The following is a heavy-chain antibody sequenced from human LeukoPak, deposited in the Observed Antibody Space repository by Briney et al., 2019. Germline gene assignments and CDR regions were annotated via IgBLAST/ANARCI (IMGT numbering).Heavy chain of an antibody. CDR3: ARGGWFDP. Sequence: PSETLSLTCAISGDTVSSNTTSWNWLRQSPSRGLEWLGRTYYRSKWYNDYATSVKSRIRINPDTSKNQLSLQLNSVTPEDTAVYYCARGGWFDPWGQGSLVTVSS. CDR1: GDTVSSNTTS. V-gene: IGHV6-1*01. J-gene: IGHJ5*02. CDR2: TYYRSKWYN.